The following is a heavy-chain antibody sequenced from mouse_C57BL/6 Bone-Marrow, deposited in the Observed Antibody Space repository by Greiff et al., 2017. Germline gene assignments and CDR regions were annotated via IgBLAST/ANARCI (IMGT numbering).Heavy chain of an antibody. CDR1: GFTFSDYG. Sequence: EVKLMESGGGLVKPGGSLKLSCAASGFTFSDYGMHWVRQAPEKGLEWVAYISSGSSTIYYADTVKGRFTISRDNAKNTLFLQMPSLRSEDTAMYYSASYDGFAYWGQGTLVTVSA. CDR3: ASYDGFAY. D-gene: IGHD2-12*01. J-gene: IGHJ3*01. V-gene: IGHV5-17*01. CDR2: ISSGSSTI.